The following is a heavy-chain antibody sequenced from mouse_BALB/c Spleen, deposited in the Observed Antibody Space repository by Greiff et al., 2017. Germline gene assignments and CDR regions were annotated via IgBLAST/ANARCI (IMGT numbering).Heavy chain of an antibody. CDR2: IYPGNSDT. CDR1: GYTFTSYW. J-gene: IGHJ4*01. Sequence: SGTVLARPGASVKMSCKASGYTFTSYWMHWVKQRPGQGLEWIGAIYPGNSDTSYNQKFKGKAKLTAVTSTSTAYMELSSLTNEDSAVYYCTRAELDYYAMDYWGQGTSVTVSS. CDR3: TRAELDYYAMDY. V-gene: IGHV1-5*01.